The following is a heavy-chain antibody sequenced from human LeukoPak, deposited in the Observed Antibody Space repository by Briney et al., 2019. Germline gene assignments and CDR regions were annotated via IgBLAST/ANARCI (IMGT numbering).Heavy chain of an antibody. CDR1: AFTFSSYA. V-gene: IGHV3-23*01. CDR3: AKAADVVTLLLFDY. D-gene: IGHD2-21*02. Sequence: GGSLTLSCAASAFTFSSYAMSWVPQAPGLGLEWVLAISGSGGSSYYADSGKGRFTISRDNSKNTLYLQMNSLRAEDTAVYCCAKAADVVTLLLFDYWGRGTLVTVSS. CDR2: ISGSGGSS. J-gene: IGHJ4*02.